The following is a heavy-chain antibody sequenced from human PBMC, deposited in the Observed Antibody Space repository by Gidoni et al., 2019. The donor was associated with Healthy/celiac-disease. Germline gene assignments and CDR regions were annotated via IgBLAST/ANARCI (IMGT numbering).Heavy chain of an antibody. CDR2: ISGSGGST. J-gene: IGHJ6*02. CDR1: GFTFSSYA. Sequence: EVQLVESGGGLVQPGGSLRLSCAASGFTFSSYAMSWVRQAPGKGLEWVSAISGSGGSTYYADSVKGRFTISRDNSKNTLYLQMNSLRAEDTAVYYCAKVEGPVIAARQYYYYYGMDVWGQGTTVTVSS. CDR3: AKVEGPVIAARQYYYYYGMDV. D-gene: IGHD6-6*01. V-gene: IGHV3-23*04.